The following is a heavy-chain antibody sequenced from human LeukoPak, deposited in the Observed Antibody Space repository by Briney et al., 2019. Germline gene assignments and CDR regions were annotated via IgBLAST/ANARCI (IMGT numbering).Heavy chain of an antibody. V-gene: IGHV3-30-3*01. D-gene: IGHD2-8*01. CDR2: ISYDGSNK. CDR1: GFTFSSYA. Sequence: GGSLRLSCAASGFTFSSYAMHWVRQAPGKGLEWVAVISYDGSNKYYADSVKGRFTISRDNSKNTLYLQMNSLRAEDTAVYYCARERVVLMVYASTNAFDIWGQGTMVTVSS. CDR3: ARERVVLMVYASTNAFDI. J-gene: IGHJ3*02.